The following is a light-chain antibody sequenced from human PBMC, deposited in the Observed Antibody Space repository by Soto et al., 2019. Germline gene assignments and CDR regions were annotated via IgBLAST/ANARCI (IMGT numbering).Light chain of an antibody. CDR2: AAS. Sequence: DIQMTQSPSSLSASVGDRVTIACRASQSISSYLNWYQQKPGKAPKLLIYAASSLQSGVPSRFSGSGSGTDFTLTISSLQPEDFATHYCQQSYSSPLNFGPGTKVDIK. J-gene: IGKJ3*01. CDR1: QSISSY. V-gene: IGKV1-39*01. CDR3: QQSYSSPLN.